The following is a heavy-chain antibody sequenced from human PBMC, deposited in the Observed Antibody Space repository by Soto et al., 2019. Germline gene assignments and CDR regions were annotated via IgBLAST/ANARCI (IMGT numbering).Heavy chain of an antibody. CDR2: ISWNSGSI. J-gene: IGHJ4*02. CDR1: GFTFDDYA. D-gene: IGHD6-19*01. V-gene: IGHV3-9*01. CDR3: AKDMGALSGSSGFDY. Sequence: EVQLVESGGGLVQPGRSLRLSCAASGFTFDDYAMHWVRQAPGKGLEWVSGISWNSGSIGYADSVKGRFTISRDNAKNSLYLQMNSLRAEDTALYYCAKDMGALSGSSGFDYWGQGTLVTVSS.